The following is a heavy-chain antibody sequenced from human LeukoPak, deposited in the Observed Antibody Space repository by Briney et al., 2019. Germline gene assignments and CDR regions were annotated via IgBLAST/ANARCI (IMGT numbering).Heavy chain of an antibody. CDR2: INAGNGNT. V-gene: IGHV1-3*03. Sequence: GASVKVSCKASGYTFTSYAMHWVRQAPGQRLEWMGWINAGNGNTKYSQEFQGRVTITRDTSASTAYMELSSLRSEDTAVYYCARGSPPYGDYGYPYYYYYYYMDVWGKGTTVTVSS. CDR3: ARGSPPYGDYGYPYYYYYYYMDV. J-gene: IGHJ6*03. CDR1: GYTFTSYA. D-gene: IGHD4-17*01.